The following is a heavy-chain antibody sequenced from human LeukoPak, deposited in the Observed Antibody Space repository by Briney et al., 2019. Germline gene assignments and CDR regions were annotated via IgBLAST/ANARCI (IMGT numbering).Heavy chain of an antibody. CDR2: VSHTGST. J-gene: IGHJ6*03. CDR1: GGSTSSYY. D-gene: IGHD2/OR15-2a*01. V-gene: IGHV4-59*01. Sequence: SETLSLTCTVSGGSTSSYYWSWIRQPPGKGLEYIGYVSHTGSTNYNPSLKSRLTISVDTSKNHFSLQLSSVTAADTAVYHCARLGNSGIYNKYYYMDVWGKGTTVTVSS. CDR3: ARLGNSGIYNKYYYMDV.